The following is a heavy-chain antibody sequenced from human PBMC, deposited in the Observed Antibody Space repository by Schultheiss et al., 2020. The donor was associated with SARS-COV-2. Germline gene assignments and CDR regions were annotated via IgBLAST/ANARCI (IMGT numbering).Heavy chain of an antibody. J-gene: IGHJ5*02. D-gene: IGHD1-26*01. CDR3: ASGGSYSDWFDP. V-gene: IGHV4-34*01. Sequence: SETLSLTCAVYGGSFSGYYWSWIRQPPGKGLEWIGEINHSGSTNYNPSLKSRVTISIDTSNNQFSLKLSSVTAADTAVYYCASGGSYSDWFDPWGQGTLVTVSS. CDR2: INHSGST. CDR1: GGSFSGYY.